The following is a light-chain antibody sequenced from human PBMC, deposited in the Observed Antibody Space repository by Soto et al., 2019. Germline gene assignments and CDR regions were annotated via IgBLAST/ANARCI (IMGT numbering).Light chain of an antibody. CDR1: QSVSSNY. CDR2: GAS. V-gene: IGKV3-20*01. Sequence: EIVLTQSPGTLSLSPGERATLSCRASQSVSSNYLAWYQLKPGQAPRLLIYGASTRATGIPDRFSGSGSGTDFTLTISRLEPEDFAVYYCQQYGGSPAITFGQGTRLDI. CDR3: QQYGGSPAIT. J-gene: IGKJ5*01.